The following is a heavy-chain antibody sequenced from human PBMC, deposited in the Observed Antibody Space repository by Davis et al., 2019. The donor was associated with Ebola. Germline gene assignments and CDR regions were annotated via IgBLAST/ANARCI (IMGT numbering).Heavy chain of an antibody. CDR3: ARGPSTGNSFSY. V-gene: IGHV3-23*01. CDR1: GFTFSNYA. J-gene: IGHJ4*02. Sequence: GGSLRLSCAASGFTFSNYAMSWVRQAPGKGLEWVSGISDSGGSTHYADSVEGRFTISRDNAKNSLYLQMNSLRAEDTAVYYCARGPSTGNSFSYWGQGTLVTVSS. CDR2: ISDSGGST. D-gene: IGHD6-13*01.